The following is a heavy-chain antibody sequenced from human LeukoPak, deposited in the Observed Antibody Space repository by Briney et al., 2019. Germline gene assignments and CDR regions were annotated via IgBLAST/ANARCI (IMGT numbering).Heavy chain of an antibody. D-gene: IGHD2-21*02. Sequence: GGSLRLSCAASGFTFSSYWMSWVRQAPGKGLEWVANIKQDGSEKYYVDSVKGRFTISRDNAKNSLYLQMNSLRAEDTAVYYCARGVCGGDCYANFDYWGQGTLVTVSS. V-gene: IGHV3-7*01. CDR2: IKQDGSEK. J-gene: IGHJ4*02. CDR1: GFTFSSYW. CDR3: ARGVCGGDCYANFDY.